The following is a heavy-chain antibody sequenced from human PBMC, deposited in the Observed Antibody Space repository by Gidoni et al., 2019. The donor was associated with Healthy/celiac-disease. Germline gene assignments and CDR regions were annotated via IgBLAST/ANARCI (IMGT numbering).Heavy chain of an antibody. V-gene: IGHV3-49*05. J-gene: IGHJ6*02. D-gene: IGHD2-2*01. CDR3: TSLVVPAAMLVRYYYYGMDV. Sequence: EVQLVESGGGLVKPGRSLRLSCTASGFTFGDYAMSWFRQAPGKGLEWVGFIRSKAYGGTTEYAASVKGRFTISRDDSKSIAYLQMNSLKTEDTAVYYCTSLVVPAAMLVRYYYYGMDVWGQGTTVTVSS. CDR1: GFTFGDYA. CDR2: IRSKAYGGTT.